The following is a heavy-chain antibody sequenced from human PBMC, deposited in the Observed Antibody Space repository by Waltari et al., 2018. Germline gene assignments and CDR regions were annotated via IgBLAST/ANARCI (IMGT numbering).Heavy chain of an antibody. V-gene: IGHV3-74*01. CDR2: IGNDGRFT. D-gene: IGHD3-16*01. J-gene: IGHJ3*02. CDR1: GFTFSSYW. Sequence: EVQLVESGGSLVQPGGSLRLSCAASGFTFSSYWMHWVRQTPGKGLVLVARIGNDGRFTDYAGTVKCRFTISRDNAMKTVNLQKNSLRAEDTAMYYCTREGLSRGGPNDAFDMWGQGTTVTVSS. CDR3: TREGLSRGGPNDAFDM.